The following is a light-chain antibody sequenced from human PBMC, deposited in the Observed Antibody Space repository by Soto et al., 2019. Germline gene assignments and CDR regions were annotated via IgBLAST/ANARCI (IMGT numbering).Light chain of an antibody. CDR2: EVS. V-gene: IGLV2-14*01. CDR1: SSDVGGYNY. CDR3: CSYASSSTYV. Sequence: SVLTQPASVSGSPGQSITISCTGTSSDVGGYNYVSWYQQHPGKAPKLMIYEVSNRPSGVSNRFSGSKSGNTASLTISGLQAEDEADYYCCSYASSSTYVFGLGLKVTV. J-gene: IGLJ1*01.